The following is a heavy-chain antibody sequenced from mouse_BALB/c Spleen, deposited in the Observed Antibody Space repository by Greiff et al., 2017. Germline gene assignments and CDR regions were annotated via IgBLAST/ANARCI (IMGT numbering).Heavy chain of an antibody. J-gene: IGHJ3*01. Sequence: EVQLQQSGPELVKPGASVKISCKASGYSFTGYYMHWVKQSHVKSLEWIGRINPYNGATSYNQNFKDKASLTVDKSSSTAYMELHSLTSEDTAVYYCAPHYYGSHPFAYWGQGTLVTVSA. CDR3: APHYYGSHPFAY. V-gene: IGHV1-31*01. CDR1: GYSFTGYY. D-gene: IGHD1-1*01. CDR2: INPYNGAT.